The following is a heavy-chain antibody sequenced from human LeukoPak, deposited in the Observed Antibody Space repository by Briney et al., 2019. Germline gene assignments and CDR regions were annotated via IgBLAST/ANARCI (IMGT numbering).Heavy chain of an antibody. Sequence: GGSLRLSCAASGFTFSSYEMNWVRQAPGKGLEGVSYISSSGSTIYYADSVKGRFTISRDNAKNSLYLQMNSLRAEDTAVYYCARVGDGYKKGDYWGQGTLVTVSS. J-gene: IGHJ4*02. D-gene: IGHD5-24*01. CDR2: ISSSGSTI. CDR3: ARVGDGYKKGDY. CDR1: GFTFSSYE. V-gene: IGHV3-48*03.